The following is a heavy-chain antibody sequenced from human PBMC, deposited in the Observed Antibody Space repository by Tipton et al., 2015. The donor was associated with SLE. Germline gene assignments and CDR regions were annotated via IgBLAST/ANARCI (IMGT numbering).Heavy chain of an antibody. D-gene: IGHD5-12*01. Sequence: QLVQSGAEVKKPGESLKISCKGSGYSFTSYWIGWVRQMPGKGLEWMGIIYPGDSDTRYSPSFQGQVTISADKSISTAYLQWSSLKASDTAMYYCARGRPIEYSGYAPFDYWGQGTLVTVSS. J-gene: IGHJ4*02. CDR2: IYPGDSDT. CDR3: ARGRPIEYSGYAPFDY. V-gene: IGHV5-51*03. CDR1: GYSFTSYW.